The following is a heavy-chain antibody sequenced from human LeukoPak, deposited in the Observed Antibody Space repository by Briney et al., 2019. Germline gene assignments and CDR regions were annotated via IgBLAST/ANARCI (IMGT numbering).Heavy chain of an antibody. CDR2: MYPGDSVT. CDR3: ARRREDSGSYRTRIYDY. J-gene: IGHJ4*02. V-gene: IGHV5-51*01. D-gene: IGHD1-26*01. CDR1: GYSFTSYW. Sequence: ESLKICCKGSGYSFTSYWIGWVRQMPGKGLEWTGIMYPGDSVTRYSASFQGQVTISADKSISTAYLQWSSLKASDTAMYYCARRREDSGSYRTRIYDYWGQGTLVTVSS.